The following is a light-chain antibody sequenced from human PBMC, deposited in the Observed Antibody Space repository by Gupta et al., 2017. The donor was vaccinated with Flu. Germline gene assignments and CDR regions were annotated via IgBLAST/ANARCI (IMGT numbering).Light chain of an antibody. CDR3: QQYNTYSWT. CDR1: QSISSW. CDR2: KAS. V-gene: IGKV1-5*03. J-gene: IGKJ1*01. Sequence: GDRGTITCRASQSISSWLAWYQQKPGKAPKLLIYKASSLESGVPSRFSGSGSGTEFTLTISSLQPDDCATYYCQQYNTYSWTFGQGTKVEIK.